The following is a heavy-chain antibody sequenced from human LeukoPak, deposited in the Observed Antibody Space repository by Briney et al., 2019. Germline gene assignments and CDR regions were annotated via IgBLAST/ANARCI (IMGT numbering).Heavy chain of an antibody. D-gene: IGHD3-10*01. V-gene: IGHV3-30*04. Sequence: GGSLRLSCAASGFTFSSYAMHWVRQAPGKGLEWVAIISYDGRTKYYTDSVKGRFTISRDNSKNTLYLQMNSLRPEDTAVYYCARDRSAFGASDVWGQGTMVSVSS. CDR3: ARDRSAFGASDV. J-gene: IGHJ3*01. CDR1: GFTFSSYA. CDR2: ISYDGRTK.